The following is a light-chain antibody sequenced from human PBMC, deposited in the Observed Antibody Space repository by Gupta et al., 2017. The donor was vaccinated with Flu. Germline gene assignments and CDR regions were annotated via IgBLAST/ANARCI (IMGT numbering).Light chain of an antibody. CDR1: QDIRRF. CDR2: DAT. J-gene: IGKJ4*01. V-gene: IGKV3-11*01. CDR3: QERSNWPLVT. Sequence: EVVLTQTPATLSLSPGDSATLSCRASQDIRRFLVWYQQKPGQAPRVLIYDATKRATATPARFSGSGSGTDFTLTINSLEPGDFAVYYCQERSNWPLVTFGGGTKVEVK.